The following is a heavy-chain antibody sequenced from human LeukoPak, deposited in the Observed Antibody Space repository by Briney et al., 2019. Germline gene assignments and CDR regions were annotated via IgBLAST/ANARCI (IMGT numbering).Heavy chain of an antibody. CDR2: ISWNSGSI. Sequence: GGSLRLSCAASGFTFDDYAMHWVRHAPGKGLEWVSGISWNSGSIGYADSVKDRFTISRDNAKNSLYLQMNSLRAGDTALYYCAKGYRKGRWLPLDYWGQGTLVTVSS. CDR1: GFTFDDYA. CDR3: AKGYRKGRWLPLDY. J-gene: IGHJ4*02. D-gene: IGHD5-24*01. V-gene: IGHV3-9*01.